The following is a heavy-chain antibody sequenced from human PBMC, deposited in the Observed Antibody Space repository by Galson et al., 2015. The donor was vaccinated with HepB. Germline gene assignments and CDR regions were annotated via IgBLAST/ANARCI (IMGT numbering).Heavy chain of an antibody. D-gene: IGHD2-2*01. CDR2: INSRGST. J-gene: IGHJ4*02. CDR1: GGALSSYL. CDR3: ARERVGGDVDH. V-gene: IGHV4-59*12. Sequence: SETLSLTCTVSGGALSSYLWTWIRQPPGKGLEWVGYINSRGSTDYNPSLKSRVSISVDTSKKQFSLRLSSVTAADTAVYYCARERVGGDVDHWGQGTPVTVSS.